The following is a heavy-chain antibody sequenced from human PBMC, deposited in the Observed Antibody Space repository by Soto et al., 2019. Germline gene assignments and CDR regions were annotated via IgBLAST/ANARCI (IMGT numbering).Heavy chain of an antibody. CDR3: TRVATGVELWSHCFDY. Sequence: PGGSLRLSCTASGFSFGAYSMSWLRQAPGKGLEWVGFIRGKAYGGTTEYAASVYGRFTISRDDSKSIAYLQMNSLKTEDTAVYYCTRVATGVELWSHCFDYWGQGIQVTVSS. CDR2: IRGKAYGGTT. D-gene: IGHD2-21*01. CDR1: GFSFGAYS. J-gene: IGHJ4*02. V-gene: IGHV3-49*03.